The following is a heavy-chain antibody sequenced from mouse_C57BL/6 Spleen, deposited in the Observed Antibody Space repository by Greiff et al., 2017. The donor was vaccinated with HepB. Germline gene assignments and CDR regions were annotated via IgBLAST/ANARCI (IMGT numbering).Heavy chain of an antibody. V-gene: IGHV1-59*01. CDR3: ARRGNYYGSSPYAMDY. J-gene: IGHJ4*01. D-gene: IGHD1-1*01. Sequence: VQLQQPGAELVRPGTSVKLSCKASGYTFTSYWMHWVKQRPGQGLEWIGVIDPSDSYTNYNQKFKGKATLTVDTSSSTAYMQLSSLTSEDSAVYYCARRGNYYGSSPYAMDYWGQGTSVTVSS. CDR2: IDPSDSYT. CDR1: GYTFTSYW.